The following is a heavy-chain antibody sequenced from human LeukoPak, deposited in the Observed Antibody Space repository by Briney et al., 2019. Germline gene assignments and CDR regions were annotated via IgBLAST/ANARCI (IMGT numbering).Heavy chain of an antibody. J-gene: IGHJ4*02. V-gene: IGHV4-31*03. CDR3: ARDPGASGYSSGWLDY. D-gene: IGHD6-19*01. CDR1: GGSISSGGYY. CDR2: IYYSGST. Sequence: SETLSLTCTVSGGSISSGGYYWSWLRQHPGKGLEWIGYIYYSGSTYYNPSLKSRVTISVDTSKNQFSLKLSSVTAADTAVYYCARDPGASGYSSGWLDYWGQGTLVTVSS.